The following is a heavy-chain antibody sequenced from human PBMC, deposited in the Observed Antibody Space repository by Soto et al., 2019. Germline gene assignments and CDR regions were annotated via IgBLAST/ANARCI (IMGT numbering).Heavy chain of an antibody. J-gene: IGHJ4*02. CDR1: GYTFTGYY. D-gene: IGHD5-12*01. Sequence: ASVKVSCKASGYTFTGYYMHWVRQAPGQGLERMGWINPNSGGTNYAQKFQGRVTMTRDTSISTAYMELSRLRSDDTAVYYCARPETRWLHGFIGYWGQGTQVTVSS. CDR2: INPNSGGT. CDR3: ARPETRWLHGFIGY. V-gene: IGHV1-2*02.